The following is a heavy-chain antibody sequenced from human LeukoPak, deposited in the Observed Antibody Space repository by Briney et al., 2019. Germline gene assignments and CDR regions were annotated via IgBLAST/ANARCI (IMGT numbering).Heavy chain of an antibody. CDR3: AKESGALGAPLYDY. CDR2: ISDNGGGR. D-gene: IGHD4/OR15-4a*01. J-gene: IGHJ4*02. Sequence: GGSLRLSCGASGFIFRNYAMSWVRQAPGEGLEWISGISDNGGGRYYADSVKGRFTISRDNSKNMLYLQMNSLRAEDTAVYYCAKESGALGAPLYDYWGRGILVTASS. V-gene: IGHV3-23*01. CDR1: GFIFRNYA.